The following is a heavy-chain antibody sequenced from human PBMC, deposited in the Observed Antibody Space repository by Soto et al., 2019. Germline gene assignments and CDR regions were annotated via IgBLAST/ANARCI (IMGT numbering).Heavy chain of an antibody. CDR2: IYYTGTT. D-gene: IGHD3-22*01. V-gene: IGHV4-39*01. CDR3: ATYYENGDRPYFYN. Sequence: SETLSLTCTVSGDSIGSSRYYWAWVRRPPGKGLEWVGTIYYTGTTYYNPSLKTRLTMSVDTSMNQFSLKLSSVLAADTAFYYCATYYENGDRPYFYNWGQGTLVTVSS. J-gene: IGHJ1*01. CDR1: GDSIGSSRYY.